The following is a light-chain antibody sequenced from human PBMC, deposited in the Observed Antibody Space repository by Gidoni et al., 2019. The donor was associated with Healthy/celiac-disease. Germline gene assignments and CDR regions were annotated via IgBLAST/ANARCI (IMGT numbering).Light chain of an antibody. V-gene: IGLV2-14*01. CDR1: SSYVGCYNY. J-gene: IGLJ2*01. CDR3: SSYTSSSTLV. CDR2: EVS. Sequence: QSALTQPASVSGSPGPSLTLSCTGTSSYVGCYNYVSWYQQHPGKAHKLMIYEVSLRPSGVSNRFSGSKSGNTASLTISGLQAEDEADYYCSSYTSSSTLVFGGGTKLTVL.